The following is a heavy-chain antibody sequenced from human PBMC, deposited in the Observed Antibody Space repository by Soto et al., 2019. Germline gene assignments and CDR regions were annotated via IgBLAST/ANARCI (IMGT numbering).Heavy chain of an antibody. D-gene: IGHD5-12*01. J-gene: IGHJ4*02. V-gene: IGHV4-34*01. CDR1: GGSFSGYY. Sequence: PSETLSLTCAVYGGSFSGYYWSWIRQPPGKGLEWIGEINHSGSTNYNPSLKSRVTISVDTSKNQFSLKLSSVTAADTAVYYCARLPLAIMAPVTGIFWGRGTLVTVSS. CDR3: ARLPLAIMAPVTGIF. CDR2: INHSGST.